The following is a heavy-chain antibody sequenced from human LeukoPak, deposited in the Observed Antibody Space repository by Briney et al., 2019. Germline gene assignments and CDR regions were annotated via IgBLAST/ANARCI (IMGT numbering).Heavy chain of an antibody. J-gene: IGHJ2*01. CDR3: ARITILVADMAWYFDL. V-gene: IGHV1-18*01. CDR2: ISPYNGNT. D-gene: IGHD2-2*01. Sequence: GASVKVSCKASGYTFTSYGISWVRQAPGQGLEWMGWISPYNGNTNYVQKLQGRVTMTTDTSTSTAYMELRSLRSDDTAVYYCARITILVADMAWYFDLWGRGTLVTVSS. CDR1: GYTFTSYG.